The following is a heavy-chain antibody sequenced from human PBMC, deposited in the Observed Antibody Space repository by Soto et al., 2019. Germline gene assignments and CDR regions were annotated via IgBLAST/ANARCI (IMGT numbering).Heavy chain of an antibody. CDR1: GFTFSSYA. CDR3: ANDCLVRGVNHMAV. D-gene: IGHD3-10*01. Sequence: EVLLLESGGGLVQPGGSLRLSCAASGFTFSSYAMSWVRQAPGKGLEWVSAISTGSGGSTYYADSVKGRFTIYRDNSKNTLYLQMNSLRAEDTAVYYCANDCLVRGVNHMAVWGKGTPVTVSS. CDR2: ISTGSGGST. V-gene: IGHV3-23*01. J-gene: IGHJ6*03.